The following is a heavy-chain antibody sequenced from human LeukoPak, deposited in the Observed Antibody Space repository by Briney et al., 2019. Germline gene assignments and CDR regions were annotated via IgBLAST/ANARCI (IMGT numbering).Heavy chain of an antibody. CDR2: IRHSDGNT. CDR3: AKGLETESRLDS. J-gene: IGHJ4*02. CDR1: GFTFNIYT. Sequence: GGSLRLSCAASGFTFNIYTKYWVRQAPGKGLEWVSGIRHSDGNTYYADSVKGRFTISSDKSKNTLFLQMNSLRAEDTALYYCAKGLETESRLDSWGQGTLVTVSS. D-gene: IGHD1-1*01. V-gene: IGHV3-23*01.